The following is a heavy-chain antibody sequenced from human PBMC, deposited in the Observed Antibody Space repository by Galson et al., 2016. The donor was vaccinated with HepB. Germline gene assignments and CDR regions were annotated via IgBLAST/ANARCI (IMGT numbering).Heavy chain of an antibody. CDR1: GFTFSRYG. CDR3: AKDDTGSCDS. Sequence: SLRLSCAASGFTFSRYGMHWVRQAPGKGLEWLAVVSNDGTRKHYADSVKGRLTISRDNSKNTVYVQMNGLKTEDTALYYCAKDDTGSCDSWGQGTLATVSS. V-gene: IGHV3-30*18. D-gene: IGHD1-26*01. CDR2: VSNDGTRK. J-gene: IGHJ5*01.